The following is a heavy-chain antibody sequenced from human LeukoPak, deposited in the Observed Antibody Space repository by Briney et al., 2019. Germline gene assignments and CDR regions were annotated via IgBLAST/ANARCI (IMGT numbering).Heavy chain of an antibody. J-gene: IGHJ4*02. CDR1: GFTLSSYW. D-gene: IGHD1-26*01. CDR2: IRDDGGEI. Sequence: GGSLRLSCEASGFTLSSYWMSWVRQAPGKGLEWVANIRDDGGEIYYVDSVKGRFTISRDNAKSSLFLQMNSLRAEDAAVYYCARDKPRGSYYGSIDSWGQGTLVTVSS. CDR3: ARDKPRGSYYGSIDS. V-gene: IGHV3-7*01.